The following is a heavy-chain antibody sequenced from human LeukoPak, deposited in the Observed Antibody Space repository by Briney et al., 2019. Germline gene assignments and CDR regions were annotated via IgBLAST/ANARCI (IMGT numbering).Heavy chain of an antibody. CDR1: GGSISSYY. J-gene: IGHJ4*02. Sequence: SETLSLTCTVSGGSISSYYWSWIRQPPGKGLEWIGYIYYSGSTNYNPSLKSRVTISVDTSKNQFSLKLSSVTAADTAVYYCASTGRGYSYGSFDYWGQGTLVTVSS. CDR2: IYYSGST. V-gene: IGHV4-59*08. CDR3: ASTGRGYSYGSFDY. D-gene: IGHD5-18*01.